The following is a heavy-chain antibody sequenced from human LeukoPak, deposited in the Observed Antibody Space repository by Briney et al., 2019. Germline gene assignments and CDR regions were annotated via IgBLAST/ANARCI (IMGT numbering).Heavy chain of an antibody. Sequence: GASVKVSCKASGGTFRTDAIAWIRQAPGEGLEWMGGIIPFIGASNFAQRFHGRVTITTDETTSTVYMELSSLRSEDTAVYYCAREVITETTLGWFDPWGQGTLITVSS. CDR3: AREVITETTLGWFDP. CDR1: GGTFRTDA. D-gene: IGHD1-7*01. V-gene: IGHV1-69*05. CDR2: IIPFIGAS. J-gene: IGHJ5*02.